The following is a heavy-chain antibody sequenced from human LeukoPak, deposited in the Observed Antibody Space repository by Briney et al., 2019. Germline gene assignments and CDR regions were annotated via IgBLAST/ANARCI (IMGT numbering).Heavy chain of an antibody. Sequence: AGGSLRLSCAASGFTVSSNYMSWVRQAPGKGLEWISVIYSGGSTYHADSVKGRFTISRDNSKNTLYLQMNSLRAEDTAVYYCAIAKGVVSDYFDHWGQGTLVTVSS. CDR2: IYSGGST. CDR3: AIAKGVVSDYFDH. D-gene: IGHD2-2*01. CDR1: GFTVSSNY. V-gene: IGHV3-66*01. J-gene: IGHJ4*02.